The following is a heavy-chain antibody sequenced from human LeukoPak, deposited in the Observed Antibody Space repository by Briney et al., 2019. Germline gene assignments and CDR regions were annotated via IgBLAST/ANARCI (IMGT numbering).Heavy chain of an antibody. D-gene: IGHD2-21*01. CDR1: GFTFSSYA. V-gene: IGHV3-30-3*01. CDR2: ISYDGSNK. Sequence: GGSLRLSCAASGFTFSSYAMHGVRQAPDRGPEWVAVISYDGSNKYYADSVKGRFTISRDNSKNTLYLQMNSLRAEDTAVYYCASPVGISYWGQGTLVTVSS. CDR3: ASPVGISY. J-gene: IGHJ4*02.